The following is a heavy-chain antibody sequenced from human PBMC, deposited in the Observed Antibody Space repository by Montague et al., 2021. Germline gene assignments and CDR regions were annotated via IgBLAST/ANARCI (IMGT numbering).Heavy chain of an antibody. CDR3: ARVFSSWYVGWFDP. D-gene: IGHD6-13*01. J-gene: IGHJ5*02. V-gene: IGHV4-39*07. CDR1: GASITSNIYY. Sequence: SETLSLTCTVSGASITSNIYYWGWIRQSPGKGLEWIGSIYYSGNSFYQPSPKSRVTMAVDTSKNQFSLKLGSVTAADTAIYYCARVFSSWYVGWFDPWGQGTLVTVSS. CDR2: IYYSGNS.